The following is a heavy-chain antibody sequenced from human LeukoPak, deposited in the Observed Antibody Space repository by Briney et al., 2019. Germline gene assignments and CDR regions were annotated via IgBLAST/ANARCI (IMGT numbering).Heavy chain of an antibody. V-gene: IGHV4-39*01. Sequence: SETLSLTCTVSGGSISSSSYYWGWIRQPPGKWLEWIGSIYYSGSTYYNPSLKSRVTISVDTSKNQFSLKMSSVTAVDTAVYYCASPNPYIVVVPADGGPNAIDIWGQGTMVTVSS. CDR3: ASPNPYIVVVPADGGPNAIDI. CDR2: IYYSGST. J-gene: IGHJ3*02. D-gene: IGHD2-2*01. CDR1: GGSISSSSYY.